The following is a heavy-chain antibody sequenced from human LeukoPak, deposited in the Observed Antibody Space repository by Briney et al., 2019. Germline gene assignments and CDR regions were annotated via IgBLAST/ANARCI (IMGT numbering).Heavy chain of an antibody. D-gene: IGHD2/OR15-2a*01. V-gene: IGHV3-21*01. CDR3: ARSKLNINWFDP. Sequence: PGGSLRLSCAASGFTFSSYSTNWVCQAPGKGLEWVSSISSSSSYIYYADSVKGRFTISRDNAKNSLYLQMNSLRAEDTAVYYCARSKLNINWFDPWGQGTLVTVSS. J-gene: IGHJ5*02. CDR1: GFTFSSYS. CDR2: ISSSSSYI.